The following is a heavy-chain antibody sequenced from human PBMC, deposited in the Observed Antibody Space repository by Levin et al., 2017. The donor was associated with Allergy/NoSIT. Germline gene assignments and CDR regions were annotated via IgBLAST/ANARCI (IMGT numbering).Heavy chain of an antibody. CDR2: IKEDGSWK. CDR3: ARMVHRIGWSEYFQH. J-gene: IGHJ1*01. CDR1: GFTLSSYW. Sequence: SCAASGFTLSSYWMSWVRQAPGKGLEWVANIKEDGSWKFYVDSVKGRFTVSRDNAKNSLYLQMNSLRAEDTAVYYCARMVHRIGWSEYFQHWGQGTLVTVSS. D-gene: IGHD6-19*01. V-gene: IGHV3-7*01.